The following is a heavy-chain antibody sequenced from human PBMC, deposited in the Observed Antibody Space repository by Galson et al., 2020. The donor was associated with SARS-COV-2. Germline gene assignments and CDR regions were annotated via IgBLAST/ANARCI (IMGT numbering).Heavy chain of an antibody. Sequence: TGGSLRLSCAASGFTFSSYGMHWVRQAPGKGLEWVAVISYDGSNKYYADSVKGRFTISRDNSKNTLYLQMNSLRAEDTAVYYCARTYSGSYFNYFDYWGQGTLVTVSS. D-gene: IGHD1-26*01. V-gene: IGHV3-30*03. CDR1: GFTFSSYG. CDR3: ARTYSGSYFNYFDY. J-gene: IGHJ4*02. CDR2: ISYDGSNK.